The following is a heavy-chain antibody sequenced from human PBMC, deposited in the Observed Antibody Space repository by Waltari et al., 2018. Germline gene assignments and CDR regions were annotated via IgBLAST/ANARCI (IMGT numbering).Heavy chain of an antibody. D-gene: IGHD2-15*01. V-gene: IGHV3-23*04. CDR3: ARDVVVVAASDYFDY. J-gene: IGHJ4*02. CDR1: GFSFSSYA. CDR2: IGGRGDRT. Sequence: EVQLVESGGGLVQPGGSLRLACGFAGFSFSSYAMRWVGQAAGKGLGWFSSIGGRGDRTYYADSVKGRFSISRDNSKNTLDLQMHSLRADDTAIYYCARDVVVVAASDYFDYWGQGTLVTVSS.